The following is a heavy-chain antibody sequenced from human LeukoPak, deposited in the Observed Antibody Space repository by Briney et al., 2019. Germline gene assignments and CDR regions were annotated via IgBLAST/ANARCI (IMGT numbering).Heavy chain of an antibody. CDR1: GFTFTTYW. J-gene: IGHJ4*02. CDR2: IRHDGSEK. V-gene: IGHV3-7*01. Sequence: GGSLRLSCATSGFTFTTYWMGWVRQAPGKGLEWVANIRHDGSEKYYVDSVKGRFTISRDNAKNSLYLQMNSLRAEDTAVYYCARDAGRKDDYWGQGTLVTVSS. CDR3: ARDAGRKDDY.